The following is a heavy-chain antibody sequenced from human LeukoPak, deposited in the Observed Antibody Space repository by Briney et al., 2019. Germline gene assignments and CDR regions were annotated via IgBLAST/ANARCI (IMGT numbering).Heavy chain of an antibody. V-gene: IGHV4-38-2*02. CDR2: IYHSGII. J-gene: IGHJ4*02. Sequence: SETLSLTCTVSGYSISSGYFWAWIRQPPGKGLEWIGSIYHSGIIYYNPSLKSRVTISLDTSKNHFSLILTSVTAADTAVYYCARDLYSNPTGVDFWGQGTLVTVSS. CDR3: ARDLYSNPTGVDF. D-gene: IGHD4-11*01. CDR1: GYSISSGYF.